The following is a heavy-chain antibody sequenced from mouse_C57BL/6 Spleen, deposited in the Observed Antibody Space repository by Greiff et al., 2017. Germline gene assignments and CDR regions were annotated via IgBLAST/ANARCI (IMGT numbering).Heavy chain of an antibody. CDR3: AKGTGRGYFGY. D-gene: IGHD4-1*01. V-gene: IGHV1-69*01. CDR2: IDPSDSYT. Sequence: QVQLQQPGAELVKPGASVTMSCKASGYTFTSYWMHWVKQRPGQGLEWIGEIDPSDSYTNYNQKFKGKSTLTVDKSSSTAYMQLSSLTSEDSAVYYCAKGTGRGYFGYWGQGTTLTVSS. CDR1: GYTFTSYW. J-gene: IGHJ2*01.